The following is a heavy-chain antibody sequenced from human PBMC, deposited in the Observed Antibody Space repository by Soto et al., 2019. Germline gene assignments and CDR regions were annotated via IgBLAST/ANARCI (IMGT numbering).Heavy chain of an antibody. CDR1: VGYVSNYY. CDR2: VYTPDYT. Sequence: TYELSVGYVSNYYWQSVRQLPGKGLEWIGYVYTPDYTRYNSSLKSRVTISVDTSKSQFSLRLNSVTAADTAVYYCASSAGHRGDIFYYNGMDVWGQGTTVTVSS. CDR3: ASSAGHRGDIFYYNGMDV. D-gene: IGHD2-15*01. J-gene: IGHJ6*02. V-gene: IGHV4-59*02.